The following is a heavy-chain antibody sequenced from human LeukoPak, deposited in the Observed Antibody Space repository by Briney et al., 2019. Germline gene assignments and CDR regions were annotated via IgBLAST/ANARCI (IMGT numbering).Heavy chain of an antibody. Sequence: GGSLRLSCAASGFTFSNYWMNWVRQAPGKGLEWVANIKQDGSEKYYVDSVKGRFTISRDNAKNTLYLQMNSLRAEDTAVYYCAREVSGDPWYNWFDPWGQGTLVTVSS. V-gene: IGHV3-7*01. CDR2: IKQDGSEK. D-gene: IGHD4-17*01. CDR1: GFTFSNYW. J-gene: IGHJ5*02. CDR3: AREVSGDPWYNWFDP.